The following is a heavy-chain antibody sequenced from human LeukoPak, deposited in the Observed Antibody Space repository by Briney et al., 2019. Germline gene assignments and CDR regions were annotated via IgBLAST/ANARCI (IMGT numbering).Heavy chain of an antibody. V-gene: IGHV1-69*05. CDR3: ARSHKRAVVVAASYYYYYMDV. CDR1: GGTFSSYA. D-gene: IGHD2-15*01. J-gene: IGHJ6*03. CDR2: IIPIFGTA. Sequence: SVKVSCKASGGTFSSYAISWVRQAPGQGPEWMGGIIPIFGTANYAQKFQGRVTITTDESTSTAYMELSSLRSEDTAVYYCARSHKRAVVVAASYYYYYMDVWGKGTTVTVSS.